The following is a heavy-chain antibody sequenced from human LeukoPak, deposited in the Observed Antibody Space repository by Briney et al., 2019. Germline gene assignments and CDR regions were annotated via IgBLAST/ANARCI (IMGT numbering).Heavy chain of an antibody. D-gene: IGHD3-16*02. CDR2: IYYSGST. J-gene: IGHJ4*02. Sequence: PSETLSLTCTVSGGSISSSSYYWGWIRQPPGKGLEWIGSIYYSGSTYYNPSLKSRVTISVDTSKNQFSLKLSSVTAADTAVYYCARGGSYTPLDYWGQGTLVTVSS. CDR3: ARGGSYTPLDY. V-gene: IGHV4-39*01. CDR1: GGSISSSSYY.